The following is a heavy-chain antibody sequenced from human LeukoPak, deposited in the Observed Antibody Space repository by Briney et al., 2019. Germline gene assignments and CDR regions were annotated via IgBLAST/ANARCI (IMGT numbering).Heavy chain of an antibody. CDR2: IYYSGST. D-gene: IGHD1-7*01. J-gene: IGHJ5*02. Sequence: SETLSLTCTVSGGSISSSSYYWGWIRQPPGKGLEWIGSIYYSGSTYYNPSLKSRVTISVDTSKNQFSLKLSSVTAADTAVYYCARVPHNWNYGWFDPWGQGTLVTVSS. CDR3: ARVPHNWNYGWFDP. CDR1: GGSISSSSYY. V-gene: IGHV4-39*01.